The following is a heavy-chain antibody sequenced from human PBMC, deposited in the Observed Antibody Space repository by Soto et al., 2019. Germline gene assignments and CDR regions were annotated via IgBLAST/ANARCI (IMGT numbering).Heavy chain of an antibody. D-gene: IGHD6-6*01. Sequence: GGSLRLSCAASGFIFSNYNMNWVGQAPGKGLEWVSYIRSSGGTIYYADSVKGRFTLSRDNAKNSLYLQMNSLRDEDTAVYYCARDGESSSSSDFDYWGQGTLVTVSS. CDR3: ARDGESSSSSDFDY. J-gene: IGHJ4*02. CDR2: IRSSGGTI. V-gene: IGHV3-48*02. CDR1: GFIFSNYN.